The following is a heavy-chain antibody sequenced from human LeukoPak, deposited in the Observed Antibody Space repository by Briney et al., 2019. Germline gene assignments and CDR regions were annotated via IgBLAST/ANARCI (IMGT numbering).Heavy chain of an antibody. CDR1: SYTLTSYG. J-gene: IGHJ5*02. Sequence: SVTVSCKAYSYTLTSYGISWVRQAPGQGVEWMGWISAYNGNTNNAQKPQGRVTMTTDTSTSTAYRELRSLRSDDTAVYYCATDLPAAMGPFYPCGEGALVTVSS. V-gene: IGHV1-18*01. CDR2: ISAYNGNT. D-gene: IGHD2-2*01. CDR3: ATDLPAAMGPFYP.